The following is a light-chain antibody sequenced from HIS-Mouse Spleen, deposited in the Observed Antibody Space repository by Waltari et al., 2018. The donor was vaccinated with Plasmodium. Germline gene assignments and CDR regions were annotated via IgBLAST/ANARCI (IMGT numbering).Light chain of an antibody. CDR1: AFPTKY. V-gene: IGLV3-10*01. CDR3: YSTDSSGNHRV. J-gene: IGLJ3*02. Sequence: SYELTQPPSVSVSPGPTARITCSGAAFPTKYAYLYQQKSGQAPVLVIYEDSKRPSGIPERFSGSSSGTMATLTISGAQVEDEADYYCYSTDSSGNHRVFGGGTKLTVL. CDR2: EDS.